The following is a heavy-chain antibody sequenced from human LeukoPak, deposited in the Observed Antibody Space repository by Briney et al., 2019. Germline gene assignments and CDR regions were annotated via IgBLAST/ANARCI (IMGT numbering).Heavy chain of an antibody. D-gene: IGHD3-3*01. V-gene: IGHV4-4*07. CDR2: IYTSGST. CDR3: ARGTISITIFGVANDAFDI. Sequence: PSETLSLTCTVSGGSISSYYWSWIRQPAGKGLEWIGRIYTSGSTNYNPSLKSRVTMSVDTSKNQFSLKLSSVTAADTAVYYCARGTISITIFGVANDAFDIWGQGTMVTVSS. J-gene: IGHJ3*02. CDR1: GGSISSYY.